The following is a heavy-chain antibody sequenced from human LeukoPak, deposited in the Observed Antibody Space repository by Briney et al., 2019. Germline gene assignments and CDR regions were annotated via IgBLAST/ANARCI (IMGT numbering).Heavy chain of an antibody. V-gene: IGHV1-18*01. Sequence: ASVKVSCKASGYTFTSYGISWVRQAPGQGLERMGWISAYNGNTNYAQKLQGRVTMTTDTSTSTAYMEVRSLRSDDTAVYYCARDSTPYYDRYYMDVWGKGTTVTVSS. CDR2: ISAYNGNT. CDR3: ARDSTPYYDRYYMDV. J-gene: IGHJ6*03. D-gene: IGHD3-3*01. CDR1: GYTFTSYG.